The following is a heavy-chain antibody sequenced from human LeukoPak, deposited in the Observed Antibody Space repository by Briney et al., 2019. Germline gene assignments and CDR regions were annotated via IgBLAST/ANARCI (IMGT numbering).Heavy chain of an antibody. V-gene: IGHV3-72*01. CDR3: AKVDDSSGYSFDF. CDR2: TRKRVNSYTT. D-gene: IGHD3-22*01. CDR1: GFTFSDHY. J-gene: IGHJ4*02. Sequence: PGGSLRLSCAASGFTFSDHYMDWVRQAPGKGLEWVGRTRKRVNSYTTEYAASVKGRFTISRDDSKNSLYLQMNSLKTEDTALYYCAKVDDSSGYSFDFWGQGTLVTVSS.